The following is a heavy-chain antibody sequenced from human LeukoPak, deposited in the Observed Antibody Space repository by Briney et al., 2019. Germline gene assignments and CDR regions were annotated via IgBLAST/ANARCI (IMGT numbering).Heavy chain of an antibody. Sequence: SETLSLTCTVSGGSISSYYWSRIRQPPGKGLEWIGEIYYSGSTNYNPSLKSRVTISVDTSKNQFSLKLSSVTAADTAVYYCARSGSYYYDSSGSFFDYGSQGTLVTVSS. CDR3: ARSGSYYYDSSGSFFDY. D-gene: IGHD3-22*01. V-gene: IGHV4-59*01. CDR1: GGSISSYY. J-gene: IGHJ4*02. CDR2: IYYSGST.